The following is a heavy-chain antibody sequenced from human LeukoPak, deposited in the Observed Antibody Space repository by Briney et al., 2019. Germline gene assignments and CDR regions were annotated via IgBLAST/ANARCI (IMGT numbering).Heavy chain of an antibody. Sequence: PGGSLRLSCAASGFTFSSYAMHWVRQAPGKGLEWVAVISYDGSNKYYADSVKGRFTISRDNSKNSLYLQMNSLRAEDTAVYYCARDRYYYEGPFDYWGQGTLVTVSS. CDR1: GFTFSSYA. CDR3: ARDRYYYEGPFDY. V-gene: IGHV3-30*04. J-gene: IGHJ4*02. D-gene: IGHD3-22*01. CDR2: ISYDGSNK.